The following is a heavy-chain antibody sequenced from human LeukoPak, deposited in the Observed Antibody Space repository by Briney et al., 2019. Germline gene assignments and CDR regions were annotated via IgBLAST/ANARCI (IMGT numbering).Heavy chain of an antibody. CDR3: AREERYGSSYDY. Sequence: SETLSLTCTVSGGSISSYYWSWIRQPPGKGLGWIGYIYYSGSTNYNPSLKSRVTISVDTSKNQFSLKLSSVTAADTAVYYCAREERYGSSYDYWGQGTLVIVSS. V-gene: IGHV4-59*01. J-gene: IGHJ4*02. CDR1: GGSISSYY. CDR2: IYYSGST. D-gene: IGHD3-10*01.